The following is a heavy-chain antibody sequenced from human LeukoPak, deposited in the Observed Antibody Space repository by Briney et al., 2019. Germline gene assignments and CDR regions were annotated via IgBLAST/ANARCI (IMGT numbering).Heavy chain of an antibody. Sequence: ASETLSLTCTVSGGSISSGGYYWSWIRHHPGKGLEWIGNIYDSGSTYYSPSLQSRVTISVDTSKNQFSLKLSSVTAADTAVYYCARCCGASMSFDPWGQGTLVTVSS. V-gene: IGHV4-31*03. CDR1: GGSISSGGYY. CDR3: ARCCGASMSFDP. CDR2: IYDSGST. J-gene: IGHJ5*02. D-gene: IGHD2-21*01.